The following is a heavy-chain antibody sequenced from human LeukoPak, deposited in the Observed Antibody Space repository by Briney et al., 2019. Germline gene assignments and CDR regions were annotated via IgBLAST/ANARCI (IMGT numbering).Heavy chain of an antibody. CDR3: ASLIAAAGRVDYYYGMDV. CDR1: GYTFTSYG. J-gene: IGHJ6*02. V-gene: IGHV1-18*01. D-gene: IGHD6-13*01. CDR2: ISAYNGNT. Sequence: ASVKVSCKASGYTFTSYGISWVRQAPGQGLEWMGWISAYNGNTNYAQKLQGRVTMTTDTSTSTAYMELRSLRSDDTAVYYCASLIAAAGRVDYYYGMDVWGQGTTVTVSS.